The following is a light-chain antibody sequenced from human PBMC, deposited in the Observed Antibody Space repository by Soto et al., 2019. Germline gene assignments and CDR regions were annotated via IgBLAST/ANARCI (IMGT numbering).Light chain of an antibody. CDR3: QVWGSNADPYVL. V-gene: IGLV3-21*04. CDR1: NIAGKS. J-gene: IGLJ2*01. Sequence: SSELTQPPSVSVAPGKTARITCGGDNIAGKSVHWYQLKPGQAPVLIIYNDGDRPSGIPERFSGSNSGNTATLTVSWVEAGDEADYYCQVWGSNADPYVLFGGGTKVTVL. CDR2: NDG.